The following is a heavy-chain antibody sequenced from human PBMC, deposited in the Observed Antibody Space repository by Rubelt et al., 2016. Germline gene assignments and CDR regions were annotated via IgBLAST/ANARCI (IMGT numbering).Heavy chain of an antibody. CDR3: TTDGAGAIAVVTPANRWFDP. D-gene: IGHD2-21*02. J-gene: IGHJ5*02. V-gene: IGHV3-15*01. Sequence: PGKGLEWVGRIKSKTDGGTTDYAAPVKGRFTISRDDSKNTLYLQMNSLKTEDTAVYYCTTDGAGAIAVVTPANRWFDPWGQGTLVTVSS. CDR2: IKSKTDGGTT.